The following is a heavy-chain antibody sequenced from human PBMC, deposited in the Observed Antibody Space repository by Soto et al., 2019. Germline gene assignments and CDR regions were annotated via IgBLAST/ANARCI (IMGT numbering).Heavy chain of an antibody. CDR1: GDTFSYYS. V-gene: IGHV1-69*02. CDR2: VIPMLSMS. Sequence: QVQLVQSGAEVKKPGSSVTVSCKASGDTFSYYSVHWVRQAPGLGLEWMGRVIPMLSMSNYAQKFQGRVSISANKSTSTAFMELSILRSEDTALNYCETSYGSGIRAFKYWCQGALVTGSS. J-gene: IGHJ4*02. CDR3: ETSYGSGIRAFKY. D-gene: IGHD3-10*01.